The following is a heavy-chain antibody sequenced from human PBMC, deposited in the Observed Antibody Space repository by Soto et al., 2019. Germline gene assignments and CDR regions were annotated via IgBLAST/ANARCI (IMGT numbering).Heavy chain of an antibody. CDR1: GFTFSSYG. J-gene: IGHJ5*02. CDR3: AKDPRLGVALNWFDP. CDR2: ISYDGSNK. Sequence: GGSLRLSCAASGFTFSSYGMHWVRQAPGKGLEWVAVISYDGSNKYYADSVKGRFTISRDNSKNTLYLQMNSLRAEDTAVYYCAKDPRLGVALNWFDPWGQGTLVTVSS. V-gene: IGHV3-30*18. D-gene: IGHD3-3*01.